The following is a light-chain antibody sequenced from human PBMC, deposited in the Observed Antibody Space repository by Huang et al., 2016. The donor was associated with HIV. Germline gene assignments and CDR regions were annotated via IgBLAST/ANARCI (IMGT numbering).Light chain of an antibody. J-gene: IGKJ5*01. CDR3: MQALQTVRT. CDR1: QSLLHSNGYNY. Sequence: DIVMPQSPLTLSVTPGEPASISCRSSQSLLHSNGYNYLDWYVQKPGQSPQLVIYLSSDRASGVPDRFSGSRSVTYFTLKISRVEAEDVGVYYCMQALQTVRTFGQGTRLEI. V-gene: IGKV2-28*01. CDR2: LSS.